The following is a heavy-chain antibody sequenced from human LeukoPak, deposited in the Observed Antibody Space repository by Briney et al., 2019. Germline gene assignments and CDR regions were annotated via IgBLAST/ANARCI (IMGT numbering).Heavy chain of an antibody. Sequence: SETLSLTCTVSGGSIRSSSSSYYWGWIRPPPGKGLEWIGSIYYSGDTYYNPSLKSRVTLSVDTSKNQFSLKLSSVTAADTAAYYCARRECSGNSCYMDYWGQGTLVIVSS. CDR3: ARRECSGNSCYMDY. D-gene: IGHD2-15*01. V-gene: IGHV4-39*01. CDR1: GGSIRSSSSSYY. J-gene: IGHJ4*02. CDR2: IYYSGDT.